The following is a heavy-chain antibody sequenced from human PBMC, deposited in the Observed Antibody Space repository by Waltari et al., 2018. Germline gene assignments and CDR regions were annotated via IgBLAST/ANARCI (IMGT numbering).Heavy chain of an antibody. J-gene: IGHJ6*02. V-gene: IGHV1-69*13. CDR2: IIPIFGTA. Sequence: QVQLVQLGAEVKKPGSSVKVSGKASGGPVSSHAISWVAPAPGQGLERMGGIIPIFGTANYAQKFQGRVTITADESTSTAYMELSSLRSEDTAVYYCARARVSGYDLSGMDVWGQGTTVTVSS. CDR1: GGPVSSHA. CDR3: ARARVSGYDLSGMDV. D-gene: IGHD5-12*01.